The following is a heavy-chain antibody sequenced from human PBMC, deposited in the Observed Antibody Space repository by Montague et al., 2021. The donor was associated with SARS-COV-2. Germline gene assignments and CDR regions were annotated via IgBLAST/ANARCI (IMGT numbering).Heavy chain of an antibody. V-gene: IGHV4-34*01. CDR3: ASRTYGNHYLLPEY. CDR2: IYHSGST. Sequence: SETLSLTCAVYGGSISSYYCSWIRQPPGKGLEWIGDIYHSGSTNYTPSLKSRVTISVDTSKNQFSLKLSSVTAADTAVYYCASRTYGNHYLLPEYWGQGTLVTVSS. CDR1: GGSISSYY. J-gene: IGHJ4*02. D-gene: IGHD5-24*01.